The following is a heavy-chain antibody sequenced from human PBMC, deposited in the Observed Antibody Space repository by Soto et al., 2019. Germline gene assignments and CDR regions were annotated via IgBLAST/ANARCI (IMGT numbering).Heavy chain of an antibody. Sequence: EVQLVESGGGLVQPGGSLRLSCAASALTFSTYSMNWVRQAPGRGLEWVSYISSTGDNIYYADSVKGRFTISRDNAKNSLYLQMNSLRVDDTAVYYCARSRWDYWGQGTLLTVSS. J-gene: IGHJ4*02. CDR3: ARSRWDY. V-gene: IGHV3-48*01. CDR2: ISSTGDNI. D-gene: IGHD2-15*01. CDR1: ALTFSTYS.